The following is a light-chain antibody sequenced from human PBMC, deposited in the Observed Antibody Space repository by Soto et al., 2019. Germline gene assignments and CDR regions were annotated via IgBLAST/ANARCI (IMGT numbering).Light chain of an antibody. J-gene: IGKJ2*01. V-gene: IGKV3-20*01. CDR1: QSVRSSY. CDR2: GAY. Sequence: EIVLTQSPCTLSLSPGERATLSCRASQSVRSSYFAWYQQKPGQAPMLLIYGAYSRATGIPDRFSGSGSGTDFKLTISILEPEDFAVYYCQQYGSSPQYTFGQGTKLEIK. CDR3: QQYGSSPQYT.